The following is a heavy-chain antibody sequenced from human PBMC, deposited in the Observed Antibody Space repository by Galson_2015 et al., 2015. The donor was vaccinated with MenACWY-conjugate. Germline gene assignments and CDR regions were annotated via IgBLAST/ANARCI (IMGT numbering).Heavy chain of an antibody. J-gene: IGHJ4*02. D-gene: IGHD3-3*01. CDR1: GFSLSTVGVS. CDR3: AHRPEWRGFDY. Sequence: PALVKPTQTLMLTCTFSGFSLSTVGVSVGWIRQPPGKALEWLAVLFWDDTQRFSPSLKSRLTITKDTSKNQVVLTMTNVDPVDTATYYCAHRPEWRGFDYWGQGALVSVSS. CDR2: LFWDDTQ. V-gene: IGHV2-5*02.